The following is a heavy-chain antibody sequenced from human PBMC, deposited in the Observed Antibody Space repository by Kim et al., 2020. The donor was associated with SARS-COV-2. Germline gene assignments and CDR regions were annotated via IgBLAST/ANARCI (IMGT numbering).Heavy chain of an antibody. J-gene: IGHJ4*02. CDR3: ARRGDSPIYCFDY. D-gene: IGHD4-17*01. Sequence: YYNPSHKSRVTISVDTSKTQFSQKLSSVTAADTAVYYCARRGDSPIYCFDYGGQGTLVTVSS. V-gene: IGHV4-39*01.